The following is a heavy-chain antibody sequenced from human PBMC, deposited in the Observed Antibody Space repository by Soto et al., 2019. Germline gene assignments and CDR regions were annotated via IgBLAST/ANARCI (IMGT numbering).Heavy chain of an antibody. Sequence: GGSLRLSCTASGFTFGDYAMSWFRQAPGKGLEWVGFIRSKAYGGTTEYAASVKGRFTISRDDSKSIAYLQMNSLKTEDTAVYYCTRDTGYSYGYAADYWGQGTLVTVSS. D-gene: IGHD5-18*01. V-gene: IGHV3-49*03. CDR3: TRDTGYSYGYAADY. CDR1: GFTFGDYA. CDR2: IRSKAYGGTT. J-gene: IGHJ4*02.